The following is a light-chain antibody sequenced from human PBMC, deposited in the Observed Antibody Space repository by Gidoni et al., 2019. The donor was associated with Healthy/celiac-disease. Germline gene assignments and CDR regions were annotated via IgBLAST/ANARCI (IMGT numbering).Light chain of an antibody. CDR1: QSVSSSY. Sequence: ELVLTQSPGTLSVSPGERATLSCRASQSVSSSYLAWYQQNPGQAPRLLISGASSRATGIPDRSSGCGSGTVFPRTIGGLELEDFAVYYCQQYGSSPYTFGQGTKLEIK. CDR2: GAS. CDR3: QQYGSSPYT. J-gene: IGKJ2*01. V-gene: IGKV3-20*01.